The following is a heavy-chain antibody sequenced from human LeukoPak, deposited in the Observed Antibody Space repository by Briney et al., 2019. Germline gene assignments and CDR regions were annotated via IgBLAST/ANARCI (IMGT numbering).Heavy chain of an antibody. D-gene: IGHD3-3*01. CDR3: ARRQRSYDFWSGPLDY. Sequence: GGSLRLSCAASGFTFSSYAMSWVRQAPGKGLEWVSAISGGGGSTYYADSVKGRFTISRDNSKNTLYLQMNSLRAEDTAVYYCARRQRSYDFWSGPLDYWGQGTLVTVSS. CDR2: ISGGGGST. J-gene: IGHJ4*02. CDR1: GFTFSSYA. V-gene: IGHV3-23*01.